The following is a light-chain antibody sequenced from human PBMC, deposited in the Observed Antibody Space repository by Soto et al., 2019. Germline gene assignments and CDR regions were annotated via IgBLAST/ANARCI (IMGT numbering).Light chain of an antibody. CDR1: NSDIGRYKF. Sequence: QSALTQPASVSGSPGQSITISCTGTNSDIGRYKFVSWFQQHPGKAPKLMIFEGTNRPSGVSNRFSGSKSGNTASLTISGLQAEDEAIYFCSSSTNTNTLVIFGGGTKVNVL. CDR2: EGT. CDR3: SSSTNTNTLVI. V-gene: IGLV2-14*01. J-gene: IGLJ2*01.